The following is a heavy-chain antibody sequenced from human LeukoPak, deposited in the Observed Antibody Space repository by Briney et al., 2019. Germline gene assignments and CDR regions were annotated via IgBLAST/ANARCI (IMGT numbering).Heavy chain of an antibody. J-gene: IGHJ3*02. V-gene: IGHV3-9*01. CDR2: ISWNSGSI. CDR3: AKAKDVFLSIGGAFDI. Sequence: GGSLRLSCAASGSTFDDYAMHWVRQAPGKGLEWVSGISWNSGSIGYADSVKGRFTISRDNAKNSLYLQMNSLRAEDTALYYCAKAKDVFLSIGGAFDIWGQGTMVTVSS. D-gene: IGHD2-21*01. CDR1: GSTFDDYA.